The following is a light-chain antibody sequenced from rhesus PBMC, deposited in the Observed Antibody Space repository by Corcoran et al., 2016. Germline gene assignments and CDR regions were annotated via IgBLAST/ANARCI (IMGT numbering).Light chain of an antibody. CDR2: YAS. Sequence: DIQMNQSPSSLSASVGDKVTISCHASQGISSWLAWYQQKPGKAPKPLIYYASILQSGVPSRFSGIGSGPDSTLTSSRLQPEDFETYFCQQYDELPYSFGQGTKVEIK. V-gene: IGKV1-19*01. CDR3: QQYDELPYS. J-gene: IGKJ2*01. CDR1: QGISSW.